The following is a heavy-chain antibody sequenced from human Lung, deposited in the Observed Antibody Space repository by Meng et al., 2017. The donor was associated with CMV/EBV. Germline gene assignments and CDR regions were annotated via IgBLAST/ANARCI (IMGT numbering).Heavy chain of an antibody. V-gene: IGHV4-31*03. CDR3: ARASYGSGSPLGESWFDP. J-gene: IGHJ5*02. Sequence: QGQLQELGPALVNPSQPLPLTCTVSGGSISSGGYYWSWIRQHPGKGLEWIGYIHSSGSTYYNPSLRSRLTISVDTSKNQFSLKLSSVTAADTAVYYCARASYGSGSPLGESWFDPWGQGTLVTVSS. D-gene: IGHD3-10*01. CDR1: GGSISSGGYY. CDR2: IHSSGST.